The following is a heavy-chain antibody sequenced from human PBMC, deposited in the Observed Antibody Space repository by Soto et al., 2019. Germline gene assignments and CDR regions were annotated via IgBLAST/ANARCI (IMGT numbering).Heavy chain of an antibody. V-gene: IGHV3-23*01. CDR3: ARDPSIVLVPAATYYYYYYGMDV. CDR2: ISGSGGST. CDR1: GFTFSSYA. J-gene: IGHJ6*02. D-gene: IGHD2-2*01. Sequence: GGSLRLSCAASGFTFSSYAMRWVRQAPGKGLEWVSAISGSGGSTYYADSVKGRFTISRDNSKNTLYLQMNSLRAEDTAVYYCARDPSIVLVPAATYYYYYYGMDVWGQGTTVT.